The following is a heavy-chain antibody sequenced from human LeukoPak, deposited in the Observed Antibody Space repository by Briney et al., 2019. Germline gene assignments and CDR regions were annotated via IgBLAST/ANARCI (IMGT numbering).Heavy chain of an antibody. J-gene: IGHJ4*02. CDR1: GDSLTNSY. CDR3: ARAEKAVTGILDS. D-gene: IGHD6-19*01. CDR2: MSNSGST. Sequence: SDTLSLTCTVSGDSLTNSYWSWIRQPPGKGLEWIGYMSNSGSTNYNPSLKSRVTISTDTSKTQFSLRLSAVTAADTAVYYCARAEKAVTGILDSWGQGTLVTVSS. V-gene: IGHV4-59*07.